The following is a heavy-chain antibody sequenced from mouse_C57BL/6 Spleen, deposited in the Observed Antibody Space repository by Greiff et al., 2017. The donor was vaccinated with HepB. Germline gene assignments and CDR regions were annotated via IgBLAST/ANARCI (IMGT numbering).Heavy chain of an antibody. CDR1: GYSITSGYY. D-gene: IGHD2-1*01. CDR3: VRGGRGNYVYFDY. CDR2: ISYDGSN. J-gene: IGHJ2*01. Sequence: EVKLMESGPGLVKPSQSLSLTCSVTGYSITSGYYWNWIRQFPGNKLEWMGYISYDGSNNYNPSLKNRISITRDTSKNQFFLKLNSVTTEDTATYYCVRGGRGNYVYFDYWGQGTTLTVSS. V-gene: IGHV3-6*01.